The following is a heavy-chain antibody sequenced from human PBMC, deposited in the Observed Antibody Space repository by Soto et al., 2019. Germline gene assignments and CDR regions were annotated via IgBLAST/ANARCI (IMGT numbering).Heavy chain of an antibody. CDR1: GFTFSSYG. J-gene: IGHJ4*02. Sequence: GGSLRLSCAASGFTFSSYGMHWVRQAPGKGLEWVAVISYDGSNKYYADSVKGRFTISRDNSKNTLDLQMNSLRAEDTAVYYCAKDSPYYDSSGYEYHSHFDYWGQGTLVTVSS. CDR2: ISYDGSNK. D-gene: IGHD3-22*01. CDR3: AKDSPYYDSSGYEYHSHFDY. V-gene: IGHV3-30*18.